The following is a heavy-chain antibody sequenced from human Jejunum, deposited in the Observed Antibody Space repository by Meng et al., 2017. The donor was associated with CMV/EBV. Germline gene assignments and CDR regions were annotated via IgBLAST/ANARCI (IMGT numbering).Heavy chain of an antibody. J-gene: IGHJ4*02. CDR3: ARELPATWEPFDY. V-gene: IGHV3-48*03. Sequence: ASGFTFRADEFDWVRQAPGKGLEWLAHINFGASNIYYADAIKGRFTISRDDAKSSLYLDMSSLRADDTAVYYCARELPATWEPFDYWGRGTLVTVSS. D-gene: IGHD1-26*01. CDR1: GFTFRADE. CDR2: INFGASNI.